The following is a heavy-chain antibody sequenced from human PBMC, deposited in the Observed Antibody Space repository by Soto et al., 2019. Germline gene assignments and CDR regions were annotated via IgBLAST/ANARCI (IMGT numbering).Heavy chain of an antibody. V-gene: IGHV4-59*01. CDR2: VYYIGST. CDR1: GVSISGSY. D-gene: IGHD6-19*01. J-gene: IGHJ4*02. CDR3: ARSVAVPGAHIDY. Sequence: SETLSLPCSASGVSISGSYWSWIRQSPGKGLEWLGYVYYIGSTKYSPSRRSRVSISVYTSKHEFYLRLSSVTDADTAVYFCARSVAVPGAHIDYWGQGTQVTVSS.